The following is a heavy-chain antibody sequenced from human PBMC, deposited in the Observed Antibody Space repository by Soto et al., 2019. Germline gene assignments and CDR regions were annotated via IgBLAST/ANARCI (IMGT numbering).Heavy chain of an antibody. CDR3: ARGRYVVVPAASSKEYYYGMDV. CDR2: IIPIFGTA. D-gene: IGHD2-2*01. CDR1: GGTFSSYA. V-gene: IGHV1-69*13. J-gene: IGHJ6*02. Sequence: SVKVSCKASGGTFSSYAISWVRQAPGQGLEWMGGIIPIFGTANYAQKFQGRVTITADESTSTAYMELSSLRSEDTAVYYCARGRYVVVPAASSKEYYYGMDVWGQGTTVTVSS.